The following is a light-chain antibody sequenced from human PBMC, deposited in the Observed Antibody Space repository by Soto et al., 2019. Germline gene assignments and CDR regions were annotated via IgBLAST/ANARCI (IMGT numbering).Light chain of an antibody. CDR2: GAS. CDR1: QSVSSSY. J-gene: IGKJ3*01. CDR3: QQYGSSSLVT. Sequence: EIVLTQSPGTLSFSPGERATLSCRASQSVSSSYLAWYQQKPGQAPRLLIYGASSRATGIPDRFSCSGSGTDFTLTISRLEPEDFAVYYCQQYGSSSLVTFGPGTKVDIK. V-gene: IGKV3-20*01.